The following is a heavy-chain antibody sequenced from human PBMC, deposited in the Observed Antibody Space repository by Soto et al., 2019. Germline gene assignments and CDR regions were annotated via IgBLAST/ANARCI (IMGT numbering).Heavy chain of an antibody. Sequence: ASVKVSCKASGYTFTSYYMHWVRQAPGQGLEWMGIINPSGGSTSYAQKFQGRVTMTRDTSTSTVYMELSSLRSEDTAVYYCARAHYDFWSGYYTAYYYGMDVWGQGTTVTV. J-gene: IGHJ6*02. CDR2: INPSGGST. V-gene: IGHV1-46*01. D-gene: IGHD3-3*01. CDR1: GYTFTSYY. CDR3: ARAHYDFWSGYYTAYYYGMDV.